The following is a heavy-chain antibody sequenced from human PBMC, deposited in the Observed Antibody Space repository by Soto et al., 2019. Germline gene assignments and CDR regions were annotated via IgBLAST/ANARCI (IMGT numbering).Heavy chain of an antibody. Sequence: QVQLVQSGAEVKKPGASVKVSCKASGYTFTSYGISWVRQAPGQGLERMGWISAYNGNRNYAQKLQGRVTMTTDTSTSTDYMELRSLRADDTAVYYCASVKYSPPYVYYSGMDVWGQGTTVTVSS. V-gene: IGHV1-18*01. J-gene: IGHJ6*02. CDR2: ISAYNGNR. D-gene: IGHD5-18*01. CDR3: ASVKYSPPYVYYSGMDV. CDR1: GYTFTSYG.